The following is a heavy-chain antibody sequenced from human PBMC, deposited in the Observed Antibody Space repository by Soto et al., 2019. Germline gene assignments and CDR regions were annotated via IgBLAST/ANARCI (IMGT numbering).Heavy chain of an antibody. Sequence: ASVKVSCKVSGYTLTALSMHWVRQAPGKGLEWMGGFDPEDGETIYAQKFQGRVTMPEDTSTDTAYMELSSLRSEDTAVYYCATPYYGSVYGMDVWGQGTTVTVSS. CDR2: FDPEDGET. D-gene: IGHD3-10*01. V-gene: IGHV1-24*01. J-gene: IGHJ6*02. CDR3: ATPYYGSVYGMDV. CDR1: GYTLTALS.